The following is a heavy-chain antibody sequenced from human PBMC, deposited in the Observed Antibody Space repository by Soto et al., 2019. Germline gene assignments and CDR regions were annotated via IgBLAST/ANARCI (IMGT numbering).Heavy chain of an antibody. CDR1: GFTFSNHD. CDR3: VRRTGAVGYCTNGQRGCYYGMDX. Sequence: GGSLRLSCAASGFTFSNHDMTWVRQATGKGLQWVGGVSWNGSRSRYAYSVKVRFIMPRDNARNVLYQQMNSLSPEDMAVYYCVRRTGAVGYCTNGQRGCYYGMDXWGQATTVAV. D-gene: IGHD2-8*01. CDR2: VSWNGSRS. J-gene: IGHJ6*02. V-gene: IGHV3-35*01.